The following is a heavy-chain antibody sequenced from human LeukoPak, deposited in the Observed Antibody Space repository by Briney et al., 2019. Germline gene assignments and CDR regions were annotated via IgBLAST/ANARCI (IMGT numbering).Heavy chain of an antibody. V-gene: IGHV3-64D*06. CDR1: GFTFSRYL. CDR2: ISINGGST. J-gene: IGHJ4*02. CDR3: VKDANYYDSSGYYDY. Sequence: GGSLRLSCSASGFTFSRYLMHWVRQAPGKGLEYVSAISINGGSTYYADSVKGRFTIFRDNSKNTLYLQMSSLRTEDTAVYYCVKDANYYDSSGYYDYWGQGTLVTVSS. D-gene: IGHD3-22*01.